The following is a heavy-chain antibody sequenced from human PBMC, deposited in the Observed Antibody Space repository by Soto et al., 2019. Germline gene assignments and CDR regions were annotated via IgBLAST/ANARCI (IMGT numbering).Heavy chain of an antibody. Sequence: QLQLQESGPGLVKPSETLSLTCTVSGGSISSSSYYWGWIRQPPGKGLEWIGSIYYSGRTYYNPSLKSRVTISVDTSKNQFALKLSSVTAADTAVYYCARQVSSPGFDYWGQGTLVTVSS. V-gene: IGHV4-39*01. J-gene: IGHJ4*02. CDR2: IYYSGRT. D-gene: IGHD1-20*01. CDR3: ARQVSSPGFDY. CDR1: GGSISSSSYY.